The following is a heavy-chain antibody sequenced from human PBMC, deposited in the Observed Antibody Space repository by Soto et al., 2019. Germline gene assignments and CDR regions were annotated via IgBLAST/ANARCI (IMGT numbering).Heavy chain of an antibody. D-gene: IGHD1-1*01. V-gene: IGHV4-34*01. Sequence: PSETLSLTCAVYGGSFSGYYWSWIRQPPGKGLEWIGEINHSGSTNYNPSLKSRVTISVDTSKNQFSLKLSSVTAADTAVYYCARAFVQPRARSPYSGMDVWGQGTTVTVSS. CDR2: INHSGST. CDR3: ARAFVQPRARSPYSGMDV. J-gene: IGHJ6*02. CDR1: GGSFSGYY.